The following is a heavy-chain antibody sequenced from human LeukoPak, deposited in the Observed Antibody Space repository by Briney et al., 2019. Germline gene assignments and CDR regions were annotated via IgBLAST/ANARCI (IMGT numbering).Heavy chain of an antibody. CDR2: IYYSGST. CDR3: ATTYCGGNCYIIEYYFDY. D-gene: IGHD2-21*01. V-gene: IGHV4-38-2*01. Sequence: KPSETLSLTCAVSGYSISSGYYWGWIRQPPGKGLEWIWSIYYSGSTYYNPSLKSRVTISVDTSRNQLSLKLSSVTAADTAVYYCATTYCGGNCYIIEYYFDYWGQGTLVTVSS. CDR1: GYSISSGYY. J-gene: IGHJ4*02.